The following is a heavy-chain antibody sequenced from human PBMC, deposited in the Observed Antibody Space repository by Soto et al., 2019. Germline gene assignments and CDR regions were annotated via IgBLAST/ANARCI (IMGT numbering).Heavy chain of an antibody. CDR3: ARGNGTPRKQPHPSRVTHFDY. J-gene: IGHJ4*02. CDR2: INHSGST. V-gene: IGHV4-34*01. D-gene: IGHD1-1*01. CDR1: GGSFSGYY. Sequence: NPSETLSLTCAVYGGSFSGYYWSWIRQPPGKGLEWIGEINHSGSTNYNPSLKSRVTISVDTSKNQFSLKLSSVTAADTAVYYCARGNGTPRKQPHPSRVTHFDYWGQGTLVTVSS.